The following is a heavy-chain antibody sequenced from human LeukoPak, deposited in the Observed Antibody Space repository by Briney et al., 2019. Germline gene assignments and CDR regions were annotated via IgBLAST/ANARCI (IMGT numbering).Heavy chain of an antibody. CDR1: GYTFTGYY. V-gene: IGHV1-2*02. CDR3: ARDPPLWFGELFPYYYYGMDV. Sequence: ASVKVSCKASGYTFTGYYMHWVRQAPGQGLEWMGWINPNSGGTNYAQKFQGRVTMTRDTSISTAYMELSRLRSDDTAVYYCARDPPLWFGELFPYYYYGMDVWGQGTTVTVSS. J-gene: IGHJ6*02. D-gene: IGHD3-10*01. CDR2: INPNSGGT.